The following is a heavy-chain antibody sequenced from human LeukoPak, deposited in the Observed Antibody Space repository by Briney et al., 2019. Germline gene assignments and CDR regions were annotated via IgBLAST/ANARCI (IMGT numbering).Heavy chain of an antibody. CDR3: ARGRVAAAGTGYFQH. Sequence: PGGSLRLSCAASGFTFSSYAMHWVRQAPGKGLEWVAVISYDGSNKYYADSVKGRFTISRDNSKNTLYLQMNSLRAEDTAVYYCARGRVAAAGTGYFQHWGQGTLVTVSS. CDR2: ISYDGSNK. D-gene: IGHD6-13*01. CDR1: GFTFSSYA. V-gene: IGHV3-30-3*01. J-gene: IGHJ1*01.